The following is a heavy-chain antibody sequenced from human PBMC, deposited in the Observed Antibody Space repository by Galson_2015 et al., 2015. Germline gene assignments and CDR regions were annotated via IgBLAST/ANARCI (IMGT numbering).Heavy chain of an antibody. V-gene: IGHV6-1*01. CDR2: TYYRSKWYN. CDR3: ARGSVGVYFDWLSLFDP. J-gene: IGHJ5*02. D-gene: IGHD3-9*01. Sequence: CAISGDSVSSNSAAWNWIRQSPSRGLEWLGRTYYRSKWYNDYAVSVKGRVTINPDTSKNQFSLQLISVTPEDTAVYYCARGSVGVYFDWLSLFDPWGQGTLVTVSS. CDR1: GDSVSSNSAA.